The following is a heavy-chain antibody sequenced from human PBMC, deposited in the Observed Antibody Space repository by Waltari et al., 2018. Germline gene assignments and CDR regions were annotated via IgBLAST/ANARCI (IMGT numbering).Heavy chain of an antibody. Sequence: QVQLVQSGGEMKEPGASVKVSCKASGYTFTSRGINWVRQAPGQGLEWMGWINPQNVSTNYAQNLQGRVTMTADTSTTTAYMELRSLKSDDTAIYYCARTCISAACYMIYWGQGTLVTVSA. CDR2: INPQNVST. V-gene: IGHV1-18*01. J-gene: IGHJ4*02. CDR1: GYTFTSRG. CDR3: ARTCISAACYMIY. D-gene: IGHD2-2*02.